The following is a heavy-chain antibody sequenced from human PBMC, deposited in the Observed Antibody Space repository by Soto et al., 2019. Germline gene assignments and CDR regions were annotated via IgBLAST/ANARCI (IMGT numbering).Heavy chain of an antibody. V-gene: IGHV1-69*13. J-gene: IGHJ4*02. Sequence: SVKVSCKASGGTFSSYAISWVRQAPGQGLEWMGGIIPIFGTANYAQKFQGRVTITADESTSTAYMELSRLRSDDTAVYYCARAGGLYCSSTSCPRPFDYWGQGTLVTVSS. CDR3: ARAGGLYCSSTSCPRPFDY. D-gene: IGHD2-2*01. CDR1: GGTFSSYA. CDR2: IIPIFGTA.